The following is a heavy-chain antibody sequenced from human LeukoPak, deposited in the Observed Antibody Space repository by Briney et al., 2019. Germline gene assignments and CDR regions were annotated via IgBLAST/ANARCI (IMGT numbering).Heavy chain of an antibody. CDR3: AGRTYATLKIDY. J-gene: IGHJ4*02. CDR1: GFSLSTSRVG. D-gene: IGHD2-8*01. Sequence: SGPTLVEPTQTLXLTCSFSGFSLSTSRVGVGWIRQPPGKALEWLALIYWDDDRRYSPSLKSRLTISKDTSKNQVVLTMTHMDPVDTATYYCAGRTYATLKIDYWGQGTLVTVSS. CDR2: IYWDDDR. V-gene: IGHV2-5*02.